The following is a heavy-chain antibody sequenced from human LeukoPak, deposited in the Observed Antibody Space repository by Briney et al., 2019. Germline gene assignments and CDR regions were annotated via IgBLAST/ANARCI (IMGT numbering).Heavy chain of an antibody. CDR3: ANSDSSGYYDY. J-gene: IGHJ4*02. D-gene: IGHD3-22*01. Sequence: GGSPRLSCAASGFTFSSYGMHWVRQAPGKGLEWVAVISYDGSNKYYADSVKGRFTISRDNSKNTLYLQMNSLRAEDTAVYYCANSDSSGYYDYWGQGTLVTVSS. CDR1: GFTFSSYG. V-gene: IGHV3-30*18. CDR2: ISYDGSNK.